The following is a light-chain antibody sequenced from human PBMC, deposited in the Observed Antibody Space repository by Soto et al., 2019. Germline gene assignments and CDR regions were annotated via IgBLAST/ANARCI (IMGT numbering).Light chain of an antibody. V-gene: IGKV1-5*03. CDR3: QHYNSYSEA. Sequence: DIQTTQSPSTLSGSVGDRVTITCRASQTISRWLSFYHHKPGRDPKRLIYKASTIKSGVPSRFSGSGSWTEFTLTISSLQPDDVATDYCQHYNSYSEAFGQGTKVDIK. CDR1: QTISRW. J-gene: IGKJ1*01. CDR2: KAS.